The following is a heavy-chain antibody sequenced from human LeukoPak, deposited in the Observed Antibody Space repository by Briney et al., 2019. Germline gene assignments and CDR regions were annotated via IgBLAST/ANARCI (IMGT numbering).Heavy chain of an antibody. CDR1: GFTFSSYA. Sequence: GGSLRLSCAASGFTFSSYAMHWVRQAPGKGLEWVAVISSDGSNTYYADSVKGRFTISRDNSKNTLFLQMNSLRAEDTAVYYCAKDGLWFGDLTYFDYWGQGTLVTVSS. CDR2: ISSDGSNT. CDR3: AKDGLWFGDLTYFDY. V-gene: IGHV3-30*04. J-gene: IGHJ4*02. D-gene: IGHD3-10*01.